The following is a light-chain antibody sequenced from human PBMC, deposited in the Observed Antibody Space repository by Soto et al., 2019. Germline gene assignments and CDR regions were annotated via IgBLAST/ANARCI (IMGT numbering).Light chain of an antibody. CDR3: QHYYKWPLT. CDR2: GAS. V-gene: IGKV3-15*01. CDR1: QNINSD. J-gene: IGKJ4*01. Sequence: EIVMAQSPATLSVSPGERATLSCRASQNINSDLAWYQQKPGQAPRLLIYGASTRATAFPARFSGSGSGTDFTLIITSLQSEDSAVYYCQHYYKWPLTFGGGTKVDIK.